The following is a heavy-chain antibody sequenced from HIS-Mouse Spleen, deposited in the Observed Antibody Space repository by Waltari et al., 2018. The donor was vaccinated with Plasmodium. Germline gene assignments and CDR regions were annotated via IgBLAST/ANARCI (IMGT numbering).Heavy chain of an antibody. CDR3: ASSWYWYFDL. Sequence: EVQLVEVGGGLVQPGGSLRLSCAAAAFTCGSCWMSWVRQAPGKGLEWVANIKQDGSEKYYVDSVKGRFTISRDNAKNSLYLQMNSLRAEDTAVYYCASSWYWYFDLWGRGTLVTVSS. D-gene: IGHD6-13*01. V-gene: IGHV3-7*01. CDR1: AFTCGSCW. CDR2: IKQDGSEK. J-gene: IGHJ2*01.